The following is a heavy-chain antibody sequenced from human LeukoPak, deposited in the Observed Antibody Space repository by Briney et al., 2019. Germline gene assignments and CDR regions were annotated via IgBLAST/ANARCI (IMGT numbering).Heavy chain of an antibody. CDR2: INHSGST. Sequence: SETLSLTCTVSGGSISSGGYYWSWIRQPPGKGLEWIGEINHSGSTNYNPSLKSRVTISVDTSKNQFSLKLSSVTAADTAVYYCARGGLGSSSSNRYYYYGMDVWGQGTTVTVSS. J-gene: IGHJ6*02. CDR3: ARGGLGSSSSNRYYYYGMDV. D-gene: IGHD6-6*01. V-gene: IGHV4-39*07. CDR1: GGSISSGGYY.